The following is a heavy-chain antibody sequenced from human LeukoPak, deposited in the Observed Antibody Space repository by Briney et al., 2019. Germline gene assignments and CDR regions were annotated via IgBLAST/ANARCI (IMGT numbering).Heavy chain of an antibody. CDR2: IYFSGTT. Sequence: SETLSLTCTVSGGSINNYYWSWIRQPPGKGLEWIEYIYFSGTTNYNPSLKSRVSISVDTSKNQFSLRLTSVTAADTAVYYCARSPNWFDFWGQGTLVTVSS. V-gene: IGHV4-59*01. J-gene: IGHJ5*01. CDR3: ARSPNWFDF. CDR1: GGSINNYY.